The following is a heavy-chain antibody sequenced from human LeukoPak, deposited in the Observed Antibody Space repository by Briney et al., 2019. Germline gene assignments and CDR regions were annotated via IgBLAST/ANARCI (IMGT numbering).Heavy chain of an antibody. J-gene: IGHJ3*02. V-gene: IGHV4-61*01. Sequence: SETLSLTCTVSGGSISSSSYYWAWIRQPPGKGLEWIGYIYYSGSTNYNPSLKSRVTISVDTSKNQFSLKLSSVTAADTAVYYCAREIYDPNDAFDIWGQGTMVTVSS. D-gene: IGHD5-12*01. CDR1: GGSISSSSYY. CDR3: AREIYDPNDAFDI. CDR2: IYYSGST.